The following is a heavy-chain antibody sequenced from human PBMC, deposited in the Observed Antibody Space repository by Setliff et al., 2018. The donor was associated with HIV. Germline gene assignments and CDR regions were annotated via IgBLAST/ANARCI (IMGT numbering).Heavy chain of an antibody. V-gene: IGHV1-18*01. CDR1: GYTLSNHG. CDR3: ARSPPAKHHFDY. CDR2: ISAGNGNT. J-gene: IGHJ4*02. Sequence: GASVKVSCKASGYTLSNHGVTWVRQAPGQGLEWMGWISAGNGNTKYSQKFQGRVTMTRDTSISTAYMELSRLRSDDTAVYYCARSPPAKHHFDYWGQGTSVTVSS.